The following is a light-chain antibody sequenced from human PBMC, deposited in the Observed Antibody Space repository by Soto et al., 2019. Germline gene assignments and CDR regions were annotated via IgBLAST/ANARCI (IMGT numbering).Light chain of an antibody. V-gene: IGKV1-9*01. CDR1: QALSNY. Sequence: DIQLTQSPSVLSASVGATLTITCRASQALSNYLAWYQQKPGKAPDLLIYSAYTLQSGVTSRFSGSGSETEFSLTIRALQPEDFATYYCQQLSRYPLTFGGGTQVDIK. CDR2: SAY. CDR3: QQLSRYPLT. J-gene: IGKJ4*01.